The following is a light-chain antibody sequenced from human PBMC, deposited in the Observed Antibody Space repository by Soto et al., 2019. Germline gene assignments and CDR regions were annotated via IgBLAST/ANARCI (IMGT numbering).Light chain of an antibody. J-gene: IGKJ5*01. CDR1: QSVSSN. CDR3: QQYNNWPIT. V-gene: IGKV3-15*01. Sequence: IVMTQSPATLSLSPGERATLSCRASQSVSSNLAWYKQKPGQAPRLLSYGASTRATGIPARFSGSGSVTEFALTISSLQSEDFEVYYCQQYNNWPITFGQGTRLEIK. CDR2: GAS.